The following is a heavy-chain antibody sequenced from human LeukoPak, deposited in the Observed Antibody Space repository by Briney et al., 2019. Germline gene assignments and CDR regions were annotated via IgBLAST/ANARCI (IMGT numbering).Heavy chain of an antibody. D-gene: IGHD3-22*01. Sequence: GGSLRLSCAASGFTFSSYAMHWVRQAPGKGLEWVAVISYDGSNKYYVDSVKGRFTISRDNSKNTLYLQMNSLRAEDTAVYYCASSTYYYDSSGYYFDYWGQGTLVTVSS. CDR3: ASSTYYYDSSGYYFDY. V-gene: IGHV3-30-3*01. CDR1: GFTFSSYA. CDR2: ISYDGSNK. J-gene: IGHJ4*02.